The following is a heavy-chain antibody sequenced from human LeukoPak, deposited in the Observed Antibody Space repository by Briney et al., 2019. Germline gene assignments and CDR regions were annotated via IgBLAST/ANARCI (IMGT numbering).Heavy chain of an antibody. J-gene: IGHJ3*02. CDR1: GDSISNYY. Sequence: PSETLSLTCTVSGDSISNYYWSWIRQPPGKGLEWIGYIHYSGSTNFNPSLKSRVTISVDTSKNQFSLKLRSVIAADTAVYYCARLPHPHDAFDIWGQGTMVTVSS. CDR3: ARLPHPHDAFDI. V-gene: IGHV4-59*01. CDR2: IHYSGST.